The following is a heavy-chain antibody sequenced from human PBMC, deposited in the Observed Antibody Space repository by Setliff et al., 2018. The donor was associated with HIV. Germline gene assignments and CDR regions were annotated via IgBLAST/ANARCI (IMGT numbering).Heavy chain of an antibody. CDR1: GYTFTNYW. J-gene: IGHJ3*01. D-gene: IGHD3-22*01. V-gene: IGHV5-51*01. Sequence: GESLKISCKASGYTFTNYWTAWVRQMPGEGLEWMGIIHPRDFDIKYSQSFQGQVTISADKSLSTAYLQWNSLKASDAALYYCARLDSSGYYRSFDVWGQGTMVTVSS. CDR2: IHPRDFDI. CDR3: ARLDSSGYYRSFDV.